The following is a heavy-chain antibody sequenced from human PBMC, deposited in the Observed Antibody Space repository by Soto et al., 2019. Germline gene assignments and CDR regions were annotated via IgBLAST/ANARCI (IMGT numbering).Heavy chain of an antibody. CDR2: IYYSGST. J-gene: IGHJ3*02. Sequence: QVQLQESGPGLVKPSQTLSLTCTVSGGSISSGGYYWSWIRQHPGKRLEWIGYIYYSGSTYYNPSLKSRVTISVDTSKNQFSLKLSSVTAADTAVYYCARDGDYSGDAFDIWGQGTMVSVSS. CDR3: ARDGDYSGDAFDI. CDR1: GGSISSGGYY. V-gene: IGHV4-31*03. D-gene: IGHD4-17*01.